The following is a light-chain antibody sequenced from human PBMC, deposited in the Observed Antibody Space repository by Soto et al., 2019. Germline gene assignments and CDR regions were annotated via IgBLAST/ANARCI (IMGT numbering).Light chain of an antibody. Sequence: EIVLTQSPGTLALSPGERATLSFRASQSIDSKYFSWYQQKPGQAPRLLIYGGSRRATGVPDRFSGAGSGTDFTLTISRLETEAFAVFYCKQYAFSPRTFGQGTRLQIK. V-gene: IGKV3-20*01. CDR2: GGS. CDR1: QSIDSKY. J-gene: IGKJ5*01. CDR3: KQYAFSPRT.